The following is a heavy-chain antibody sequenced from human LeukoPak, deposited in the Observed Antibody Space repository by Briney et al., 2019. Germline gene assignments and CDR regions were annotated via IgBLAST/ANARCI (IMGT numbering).Heavy chain of an antibody. CDR3: ATALGIYSSGWYCDN. V-gene: IGHV1-18*01. J-gene: IGHJ4*02. D-gene: IGHD6-19*01. CDR2: ISAYNGNT. CDR1: GYTFTNYG. Sequence: GASVKVSCKASGYTFTNYGFGWVRQAPGQGLEWMGWISAYNGNTNYAQKFQGRVTLTTDTSTNKAYMELRGLRSDDTAVYYCATALGIYSSGWYCDNWGQGTLVTVSS.